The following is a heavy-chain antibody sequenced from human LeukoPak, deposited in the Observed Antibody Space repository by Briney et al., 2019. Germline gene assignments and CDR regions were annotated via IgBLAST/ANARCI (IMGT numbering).Heavy chain of an antibody. D-gene: IGHD6-19*01. CDR2: IYYSGST. Sequence: SETLSPTCTVSGGSISSSSYYWGWIRQPPGKGLEWIGSIYYSGSTYYNPSLKSRVTISVDTSKNQFSLKLSSVTAADTAVYYCARPGYSSGWYRLGAFDIWGQGTMVTVSS. J-gene: IGHJ3*02. CDR3: ARPGYSSGWYRLGAFDI. V-gene: IGHV4-39*07. CDR1: GGSISSSSYY.